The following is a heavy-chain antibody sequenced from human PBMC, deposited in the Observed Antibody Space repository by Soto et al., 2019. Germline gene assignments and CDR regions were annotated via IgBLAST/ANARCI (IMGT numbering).Heavy chain of an antibody. CDR2: ISTSSSPI. Sequence: EVQLVESGGGLVQPGGSLRLSCAASGFSLSGYSMNWVRQAPGKGLEWVSYISTSSSPIYYSDSVKGRFTISRDNAKNSLYLQMNRLRAEDTAVYYCASALALPGVRYWGRGTLVTVSS. V-gene: IGHV3-48*01. D-gene: IGHD6-19*01. J-gene: IGHJ4*02. CDR3: ASALALPGVRY. CDR1: GFSLSGYS.